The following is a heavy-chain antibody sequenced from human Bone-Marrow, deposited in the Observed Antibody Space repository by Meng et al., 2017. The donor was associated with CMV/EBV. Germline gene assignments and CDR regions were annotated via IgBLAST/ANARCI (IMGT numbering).Heavy chain of an antibody. V-gene: IGHV4-39*01. J-gene: IGHJ5*02. Sequence: AGSLRLSCTVSGGSISSSSYYWGWIRQPPGKGLEWIGSIYYSGSTYYNPSLKSRVTISVDTSKNQFSLKLSSVTAADTAVYYCARHWGGVYSDFWRGYTPPESWFDPWGQGTLITVSS. CDR2: IYYSGST. CDR1: GGSISSSSYY. CDR3: ARHWGGVYSDFWRGYTPPESWFDP. D-gene: IGHD3-3*01.